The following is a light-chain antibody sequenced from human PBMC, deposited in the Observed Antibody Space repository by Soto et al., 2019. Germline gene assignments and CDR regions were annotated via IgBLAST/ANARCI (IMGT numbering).Light chain of an antibody. J-gene: IGLJ1*01. CDR1: SRDIGGYDF. V-gene: IGLV2-8*01. CDR2: NVN. CDR3: SSYSDTNIGV. Sequence: QSVLTQPPSASGSPGQAVTISCTGTSRDIGGYDFVSWYQVRPGEAPQLIIYNVNGRPSGVPRRFSGSKSGNTASLTVSGLQAVDEADYYCSSYSDTNIGVFGTRTKVTVL.